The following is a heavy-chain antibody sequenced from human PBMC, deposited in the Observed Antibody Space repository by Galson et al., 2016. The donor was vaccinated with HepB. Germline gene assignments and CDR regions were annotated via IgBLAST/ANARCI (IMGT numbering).Heavy chain of an antibody. CDR2: IVVGSGDT. V-gene: IGHV1-58*01. D-gene: IGHD1-1*01. Sequence: SVKVSCKALGFTFPTSAVQWLRQARGQRPEWLGWIVVGSGDTNYAQKFQDRVTITRDKSTSAGYMEMRKLRSEDTAVYYCATDFDTGRQSHNHYGLDVWGQGTTVTVS. J-gene: IGHJ6*02. CDR3: ATDFDTGRQSHNHYGLDV. CDR1: GFTFPTSA.